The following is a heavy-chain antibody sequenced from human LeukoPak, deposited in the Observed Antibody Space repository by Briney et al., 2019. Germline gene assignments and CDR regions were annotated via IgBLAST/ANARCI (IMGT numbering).Heavy chain of an antibody. J-gene: IGHJ4*02. D-gene: IGHD6-13*01. CDR3: ARVIAARGVSRYYFDY. CDR1: GYTFTSYD. CDR2: MNPNSGNT. V-gene: IGHV1-8*03. Sequence: GASVKVSCKASGYTFTSYDINWLRQATGQGLEWRVWMNPNSGNTGYAQKFQGRVTITRNTSISTAYMELSSLRSEDTAVYYCARVIAARGVSRYYFDYWGQGTLVTVSS.